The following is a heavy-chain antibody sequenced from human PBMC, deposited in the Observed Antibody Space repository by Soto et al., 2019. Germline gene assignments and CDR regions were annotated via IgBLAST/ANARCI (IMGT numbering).Heavy chain of an antibody. J-gene: IGHJ4*02. CDR1: GFTFSSYA. CDR3: ARGTYYFDY. Sequence: GGSLRLSCAASGFTFSSYAMHWVRQAPGKGLEWVAVISYDGSNKYYADSVKGRFTISRDNSKNTLYLQMNSLRAEDTAVYYCARGTYYFDYWGQGTLVTVSS. D-gene: IGHD3-10*01. CDR2: ISYDGSNK. V-gene: IGHV3-30-3*01.